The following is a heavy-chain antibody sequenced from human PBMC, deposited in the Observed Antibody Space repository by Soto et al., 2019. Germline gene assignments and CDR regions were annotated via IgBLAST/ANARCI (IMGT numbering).Heavy chain of an antibody. V-gene: IGHV4-39*01. J-gene: IGHJ4*02. CDR1: GGSISSSSYY. Sequence: SETLSLTCTVSGGSISSSSYYWGRIRQPPGKGLEWIGSIYYSGSTYSNPALKSRVTISVDTSKNQCSLTLSSVTAADTAVYYCARLNHIGPFEYKNPFCFDYWGQGTLVTVSS. CDR3: ARLNHIGPFEYKNPFCFDY. D-gene: IGHD6-6*01. CDR2: IYYSGST.